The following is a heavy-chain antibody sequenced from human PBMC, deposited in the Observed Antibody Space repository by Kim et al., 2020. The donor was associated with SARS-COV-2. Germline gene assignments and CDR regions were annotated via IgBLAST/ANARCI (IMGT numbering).Heavy chain of an antibody. CDR2: INPISGGT. D-gene: IGHD6-13*01. CDR1: GYTFTGHY. V-gene: IGHV1-2*02. CDR3: ARDIGYSSSWYDGY. J-gene: IGHJ4*02. Sequence: ASVKVSCKASGYTFTGHYMQWVRQAPGQGLEWVGWINPISGGTNYAQKFQGRVTMTRDTSISTAYMELSSLRSDDTAVYYCARDIGYSSSWYDGYWGQGTLVTVSS.